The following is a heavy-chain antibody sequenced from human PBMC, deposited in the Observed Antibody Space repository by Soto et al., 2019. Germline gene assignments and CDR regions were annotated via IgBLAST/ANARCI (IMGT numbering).Heavy chain of an antibody. V-gene: IGHV1-69*13. CDR3: AGDNIAVAGTGFFYYGMDV. CDR2: IIPIFGTA. Sequence: SVKVSCKASGGTFSSYAISWVRQAPGQGLEWMGGIIPIFGTANYAQKFQGRVTITADESTSTAYMELSSLRSEDTAVYYCAGDNIAVAGTGFFYYGMDVWGQGTTVTVPS. CDR1: GGTFSSYA. D-gene: IGHD6-19*01. J-gene: IGHJ6*02.